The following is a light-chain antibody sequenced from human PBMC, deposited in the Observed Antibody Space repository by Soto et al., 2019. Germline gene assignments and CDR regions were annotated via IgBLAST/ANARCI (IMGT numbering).Light chain of an antibody. CDR3: QQYGSSPPWT. CDR2: GAA. J-gene: IGKJ1*01. V-gene: IGKV3-20*01. CDR1: QSVSTSY. Sequence: EIVLTQSPGTLSLSPGERATLSCRASQSVSTSYLAWYQQKPGQAPRLLIYGAASRATGIPDRFSGSGSGTDFILTISSLEPEDFAVYYCQQYGSSPPWTFGQGTKVEIK.